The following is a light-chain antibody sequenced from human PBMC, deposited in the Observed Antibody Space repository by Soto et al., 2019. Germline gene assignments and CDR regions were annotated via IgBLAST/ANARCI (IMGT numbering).Light chain of an antibody. J-gene: IGLJ3*02. V-gene: IGLV1-44*01. CDR1: SSNIGSHT. CDR3: ASWDDSLNGWV. CDR2: DND. Sequence: QSALTQPPSASGTPGQRITISCSGSSSNIGSHTVHWYQHLPGSAPKLLIYDNDQRPSGVPDRFSGSKSGSSASLAISGLQSEDESDYYCASWDDSLNGWVFGGGTKVTVL.